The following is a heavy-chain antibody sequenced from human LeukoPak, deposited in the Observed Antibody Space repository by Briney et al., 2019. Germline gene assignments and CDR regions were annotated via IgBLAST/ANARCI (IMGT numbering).Heavy chain of an antibody. Sequence: ASVKVSCKASGGTFSSYAISWVRQALGQGLEWMGRIIPILGIANYAQKFQGRVTITADKSTSTAYMELSSLRSEDTAVYYYAKEVGGYDVYYFDYWGQGTLVTVSS. CDR1: GGTFSSYA. J-gene: IGHJ4*02. V-gene: IGHV1-69*04. CDR2: IIPILGIA. CDR3: AKEVGGYDVYYFDY. D-gene: IGHD5-12*01.